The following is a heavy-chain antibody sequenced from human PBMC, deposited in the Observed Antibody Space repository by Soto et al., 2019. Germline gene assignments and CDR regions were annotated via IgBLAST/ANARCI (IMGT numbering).Heavy chain of an antibody. V-gene: IGHV3-11*05. CDR1: GFTFSDYY. CDR2: IRSSGSDT. CDR3: ARSLRGYSGYSGY. J-gene: IGHJ4*02. D-gene: IGHD5-12*01. Sequence: QVQLVESGGGLVKPGGCLRLSCAASGFTFSDYYMSWIRQAPGTGLEWVSYIRSSGSDTNYADPVKGRFTVSRDNAKNSLYLQMNSLRAEDTAVYDCARSLRGYSGYSGYWGQGTLVTVSS.